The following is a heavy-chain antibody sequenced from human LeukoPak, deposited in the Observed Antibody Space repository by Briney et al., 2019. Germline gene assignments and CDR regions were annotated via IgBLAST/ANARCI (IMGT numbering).Heavy chain of an antibody. CDR2: INHSGST. D-gene: IGHD6-6*01. J-gene: IGHJ4*02. CDR1: GGSFSGYY. CDR3: ARAEYSSSLGNFDY. V-gene: IGHV4-34*01. Sequence: SETLSLTCAVYGGSFSGYYWSWIRQPPGKGLEWIGEINHSGSTNYNPSLKSRVTISVDTSKNQFSLKLSSVTAADTAVYYCARAEYSSSLGNFDYWGQGTLVTVSS.